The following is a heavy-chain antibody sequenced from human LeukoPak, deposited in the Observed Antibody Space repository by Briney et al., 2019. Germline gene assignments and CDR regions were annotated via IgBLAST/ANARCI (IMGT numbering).Heavy chain of an antibody. CDR3: ARSYGSGSYLLGD. Sequence: GGSLRLSCGASGFSFRRYPMTWVRQAPGKGLEWVSVMSGSGGHTYYADSVKGRFTISRDNSKNTLYLQMNSLRAEDTAVYYCARSYGSGSYLLGDWGQGTLVTVSS. CDR2: MSGSGGHT. CDR1: GFSFRRYP. J-gene: IGHJ4*02. D-gene: IGHD3-10*01. V-gene: IGHV3-23*01.